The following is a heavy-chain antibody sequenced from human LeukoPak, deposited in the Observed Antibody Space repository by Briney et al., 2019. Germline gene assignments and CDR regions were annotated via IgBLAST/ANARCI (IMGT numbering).Heavy chain of an antibody. V-gene: IGHV3-30*02. D-gene: IGHD1-14*01. J-gene: IGHJ4*02. CDR2: IRYDGSNK. CDR3: AKDQGGRTNFFDY. CDR1: GFTFSNYG. Sequence: PGGSLRLSCAASGFTFSNYGMRWVRQAPGKGLEWVAFIRYDGSNKYYADSVKGRFTISRDNSKNTLYLQMNSLRAEDTAVYYCAKDQGGRTNFFDYWGQGTLVTVSS.